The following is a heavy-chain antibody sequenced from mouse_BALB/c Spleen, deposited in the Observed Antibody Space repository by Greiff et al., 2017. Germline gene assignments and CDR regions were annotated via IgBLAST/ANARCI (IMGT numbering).Heavy chain of an antibody. Sequence: VMLVESGPGLVAPSQSLSITCTVSGFSLSRYSVHWVRQPPGKGLEWLGMIWGGGSTDYNSALKSRLSISKDNSKSQVFLKMNSLQTDDTAMYYCARMGITTARGSLWYFDVWGAGTTVTVSS. V-gene: IGHV2-6-4*01. CDR3: ARMGITTARGSLWYFDV. CDR1: GFSLSRYS. CDR2: IWGGGST. D-gene: IGHD1-2*01. J-gene: IGHJ1*01.